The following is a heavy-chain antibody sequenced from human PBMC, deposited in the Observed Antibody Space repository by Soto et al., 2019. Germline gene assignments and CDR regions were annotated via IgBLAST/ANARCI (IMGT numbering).Heavy chain of an antibody. CDR2: ISYDGSNK. J-gene: IGHJ4*02. CDR3: AKGGWRGSYSWDYFDY. D-gene: IGHD1-26*01. V-gene: IGHV3-30*18. Sequence: QVQLVESGGGVVQPGRSLRLSCAASGFTFSSYGMHWVRQAPGKGLEWVAVISYDGSNKYYADSVKGRFTISRDNAKNTLYLRMNRLRAVDTAVYYCAKGGWRGSYSWDYFDYWGQGTLVTVSS. CDR1: GFTFSSYG.